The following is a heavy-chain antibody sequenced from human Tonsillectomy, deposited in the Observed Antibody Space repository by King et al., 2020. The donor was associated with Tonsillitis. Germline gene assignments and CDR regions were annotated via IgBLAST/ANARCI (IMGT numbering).Heavy chain of an antibody. J-gene: IGHJ4*02. V-gene: IGHV4-39*01. CDR1: GGSISSSDPY. CDR2: VYYRGSI. Sequence: LQLQESGPGVVKPSETLSLTCTVSGGSISSSDPYWAWIRQPPGKGLEWIGYVYYRGSIFYNPSLKSRTTISGDTSENRFSLKFSPVTAADTAVYFCARYVSGSFDYWGQGALVTVSS. CDR3: ARYVSGSFDY. D-gene: IGHD1-26*01.